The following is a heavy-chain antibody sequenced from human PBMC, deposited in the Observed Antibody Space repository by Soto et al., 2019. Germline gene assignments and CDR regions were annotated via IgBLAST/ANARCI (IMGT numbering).Heavy chain of an antibody. CDR3: ARSAITLFGVVSIPPHYYSEMDV. Sequence: QVQLVQSGAEVKKPGSSLKVSCKASGGTFNRYAISWVRQAPGQGLEWMGGIIPIFGIGNDVQRFQGRVTVTADESTGTAYMELSSLRSEDAGVYYCARSAITLFGVVSIPPHYYSEMDVWGQGTTVTVSS. D-gene: IGHD3-3*01. CDR1: GGTFNRYA. CDR2: IIPIFGIG. V-gene: IGHV1-69*01. J-gene: IGHJ6*02.